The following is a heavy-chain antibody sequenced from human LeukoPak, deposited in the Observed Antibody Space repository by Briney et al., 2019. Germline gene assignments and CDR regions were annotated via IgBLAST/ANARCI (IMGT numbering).Heavy chain of an antibody. Sequence: GGSLRLSCAASGFTFSTHAMSWVPQAPGKGLEWVSTISGNGGTTYYADSVKGRFTISRDNSKNTLYLQMNSLRVEDTAVYYCAKPPPDSSSWLFDYWGQGTLVTVSS. D-gene: IGHD6-13*01. V-gene: IGHV3-23*01. CDR3: AKPPPDSSSWLFDY. CDR1: GFTFSTHA. CDR2: ISGNGGTT. J-gene: IGHJ4*02.